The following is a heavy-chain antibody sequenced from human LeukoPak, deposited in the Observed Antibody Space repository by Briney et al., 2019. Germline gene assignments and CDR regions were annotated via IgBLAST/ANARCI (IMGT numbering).Heavy chain of an antibody. CDR1: GFTFSNDA. D-gene: IGHD2-15*01. Sequence: GGSMRLSCGASGFTFSNDAMSWVRQAPGKGLGWVSFITNSGDSAYYADSVKGRFTVSRDNSKNTLYLQMNRLRAEDTAVYYCVKGRSGTSSYDYWGQGTLVTVSS. CDR3: VKGRSGTSSYDY. CDR2: ITNSGDSA. J-gene: IGHJ4*02. V-gene: IGHV3-23*01.